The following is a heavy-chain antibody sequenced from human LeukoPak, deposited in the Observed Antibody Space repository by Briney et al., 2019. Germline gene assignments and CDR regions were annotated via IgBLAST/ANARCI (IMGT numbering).Heavy chain of an antibody. Sequence: GGSLRLSCAASGFTLSTYAMHWVRQAPGKGLEWVAYISGTGFTTYYADSVKGRFTISSDSSKNTLFLQMNSLRAEDTAIYHSAKDGYNWIAFDDWGQGTLVTVSS. CDR3: AKDGYNWIAFDD. CDR2: ISGTGFTT. D-gene: IGHD1-20*01. J-gene: IGHJ4*02. V-gene: IGHV3-23*01. CDR1: GFTLSTYA.